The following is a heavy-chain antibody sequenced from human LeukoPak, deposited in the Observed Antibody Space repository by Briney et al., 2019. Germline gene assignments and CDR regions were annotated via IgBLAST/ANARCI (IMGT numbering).Heavy chain of an antibody. CDR1: GGSFSGYY. J-gene: IGHJ6*03. CDR2: INHSGST. CDR3: ARARSDVLRYFDWSPKRYYYMDV. Sequence: SETLSLTCAAYGGSFSGYYWSWIRQPPGKGLEWIGEINHSGSTNYNPSLKSRVTISVDTSKNQFSLKLSSVTAADTAVYYCARARSDVLRYFDWSPKRYYYMDVWGKGTTVTISS. D-gene: IGHD3-9*01. V-gene: IGHV4-34*01.